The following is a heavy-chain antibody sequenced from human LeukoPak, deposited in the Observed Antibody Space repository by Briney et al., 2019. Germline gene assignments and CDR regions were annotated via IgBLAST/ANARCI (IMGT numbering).Heavy chain of an antibody. CDR1: GFTFSCYA. V-gene: IGHV3-23*01. D-gene: IGHD3-22*01. J-gene: IGHJ4*02. Sequence: PGGSLRLSCAASGFTFSCYAMSWVRQAPGKGLEWVSAISGSGGSTYYADSVKGRFTISRDNSKNTLYLQMNSLRAEDTAVYYCAAYYDSSGYYRTPFDYWSQGTLVTVST. CDR2: ISGSGGST. CDR3: AAYYDSSGYYRTPFDY.